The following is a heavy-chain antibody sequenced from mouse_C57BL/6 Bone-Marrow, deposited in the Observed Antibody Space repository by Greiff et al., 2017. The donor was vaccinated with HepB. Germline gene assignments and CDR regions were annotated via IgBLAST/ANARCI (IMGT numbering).Heavy chain of an antibody. J-gene: IGHJ1*03. V-gene: IGHV3-8*01. Sequence: VQLQQSGPGLAKPSQTLSLTCSVTGYSITSDYWNWIRKFPGNKLEYMGYISYSGSTYYNPSLKSRISITRDTSKNQYYLQLNSVTTEDTATYYCALIGDDGSSNWYFDVWGTGTTVTVSS. CDR3: ALIGDDGSSNWYFDV. D-gene: IGHD1-1*01. CDR2: ISYSGST. CDR1: GYSITSDY.